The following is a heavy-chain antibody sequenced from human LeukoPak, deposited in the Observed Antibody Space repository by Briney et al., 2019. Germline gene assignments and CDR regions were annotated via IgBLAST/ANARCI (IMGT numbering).Heavy chain of an antibody. J-gene: IGHJ6*02. CDR2: ISYDGSNK. D-gene: IGHD3-10*01. CDR1: GFTFSSYG. V-gene: IGHV3-30*18. Sequence: GGSLRLSCAASGFTFSSYGMHWVRQAPGKGLEWVAVISYDGSNKYYADSVKGRFTISRDNSKNTLYLQMNSLRAEDTAVYYCAKDLRFGELFPPYYGMDVWGQGTTVTVSS. CDR3: AKDLRFGELFPPYYGMDV.